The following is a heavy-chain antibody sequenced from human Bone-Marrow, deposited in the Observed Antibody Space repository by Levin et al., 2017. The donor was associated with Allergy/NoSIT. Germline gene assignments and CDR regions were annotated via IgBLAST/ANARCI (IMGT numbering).Heavy chain of an antibody. Sequence: GGSLRLSCATSGFTFSSYSMNWVRQAPGKGLEWVSYINSSSGTIYYADSVKGRFTISRDNAKKSLYLQMSSLRVEEAVYYCVRGLPDYWGQGTLVTVSS. CDR3: VRGLPDY. CDR2: INSSSGTI. V-gene: IGHV3-48*01. CDR1: GFTFSSYS. J-gene: IGHJ4*02.